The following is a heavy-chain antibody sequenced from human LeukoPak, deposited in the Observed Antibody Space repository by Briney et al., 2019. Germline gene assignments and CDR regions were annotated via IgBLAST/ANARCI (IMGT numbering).Heavy chain of an antibody. CDR2: ISWNSGSI. D-gene: IGHD6-25*01. V-gene: IGHV3-9*01. Sequence: PGGSLRLSCAASGFTFDDYAMHWVRQAPGKGLEWVSGISWNSGSIGYADSVKGRFTISRDNAKNSLYLQMNSLRAEDTALYYCAKDSGYHDAPDYWGQGTLVTVSS. CDR1: GFTFDDYA. J-gene: IGHJ4*02. CDR3: AKDSGYHDAPDY.